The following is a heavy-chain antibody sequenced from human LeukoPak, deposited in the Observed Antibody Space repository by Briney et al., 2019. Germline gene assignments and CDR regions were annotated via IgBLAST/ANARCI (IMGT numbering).Heavy chain of an antibody. V-gene: IGHV2-70*01. D-gene: IGHD1-26*01. CDR2: VDWDDDK. CDR1: GFSLSTRGEC. J-gene: IGHJ4*02. CDR3: ARMWVTRSYEIGY. Sequence: AGPTLSNVTPTLTLTCTFSGFSLSTRGECVSWIPHPPGKALARYSPVDWDDDKSYTTSLKTRLPFSKNTTKKQVVITMTNMDPVDTATNYCARMWVTRSYEIGYWGEGTLVTVSS.